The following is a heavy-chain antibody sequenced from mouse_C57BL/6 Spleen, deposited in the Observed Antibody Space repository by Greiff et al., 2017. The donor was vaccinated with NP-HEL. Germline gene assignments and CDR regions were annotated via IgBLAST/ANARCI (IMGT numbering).Heavy chain of an antibody. J-gene: IGHJ3*01. CDR3: ARRLDDYDAWFAY. Sequence: VQLQESGAELVKPGASVKMSCKASGYTFTTYPIEWMKQNHGKSLEWIGNFHPYNDDTKYNEKFKGKATLTVEKSSSTVYLELSRLTSDDSAVYYCARRLDDYDAWFAYWGQGTLVTVSA. CDR2: FHPYNDDT. V-gene: IGHV1-47*01. D-gene: IGHD2-4*01. CDR1: GYTFTTYP.